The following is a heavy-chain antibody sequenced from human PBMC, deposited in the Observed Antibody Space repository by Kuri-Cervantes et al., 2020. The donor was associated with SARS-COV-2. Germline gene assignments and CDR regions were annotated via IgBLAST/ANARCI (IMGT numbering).Heavy chain of an antibody. CDR1: GFTFSRYA. D-gene: IGHD6-19*01. Sequence: GGSLRLSCAASGFTFSRYAMRWVRQAPGKGLEWVSAISGSGGTTYYADSVKGRFTISRDNSKNTLYLQMNSLRAEDTAVYYCARGGSSGWSQLEYWGQGTLVTVSS. J-gene: IGHJ4*02. CDR2: ISGSGGTT. CDR3: ARGGSSGWSQLEY. V-gene: IGHV3-23*01.